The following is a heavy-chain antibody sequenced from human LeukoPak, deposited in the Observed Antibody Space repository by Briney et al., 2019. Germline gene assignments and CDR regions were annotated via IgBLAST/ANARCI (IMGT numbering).Heavy chain of an antibody. CDR1: GYTFTSYY. CDR3: ARVGGTGFDY. Sequence: ASVKVSCKASGYTFTSYYMHLVRQAPGQGLEWMGIINPSGGSTSYAQKFQGRVTLTRDTSTSTVYMELSSLRSEDTAVYYCARVGGTGFDYWGQGTLVTVSS. J-gene: IGHJ4*02. D-gene: IGHD1/OR15-1a*01. V-gene: IGHV1-46*01. CDR2: INPSGGST.